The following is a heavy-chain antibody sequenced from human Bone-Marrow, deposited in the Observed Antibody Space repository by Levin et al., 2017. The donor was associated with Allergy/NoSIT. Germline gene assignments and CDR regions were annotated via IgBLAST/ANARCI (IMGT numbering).Heavy chain of an antibody. CDR2: IYYSGTT. CDR1: GGSISSTAFY. D-gene: IGHD5-18*01. CDR3: SRLVDTTMAVFMDV. V-gene: IGHV4-39*01. Sequence: PSETLSLTCTVSGGSISSTAFYWGWIRQPPGKGLEWVGTIYYSGTTYYNPSLKSRVTISVDTSKNQFSLKLRSVTAADSAVYYCSRLVDTTMAVFMDVWGKGTTVSVSS. J-gene: IGHJ6*03.